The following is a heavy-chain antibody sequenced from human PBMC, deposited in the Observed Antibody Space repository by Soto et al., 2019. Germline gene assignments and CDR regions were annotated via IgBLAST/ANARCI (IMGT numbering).Heavy chain of an antibody. CDR1: GGSISSHY. J-gene: IGHJ4*02. Sequence: SETLPLTCTVSGGSISSHYWSWIRQPPGKGLEWIGYIYYSGSTNYNPSLKSRVTISVDTSKNQFSLKLSSVTAADTAVYYCARTLYSYGPRFDYWGQGTLVTVSS. CDR2: IYYSGST. V-gene: IGHV4-59*11. D-gene: IGHD5-18*01. CDR3: ARTLYSYGPRFDY.